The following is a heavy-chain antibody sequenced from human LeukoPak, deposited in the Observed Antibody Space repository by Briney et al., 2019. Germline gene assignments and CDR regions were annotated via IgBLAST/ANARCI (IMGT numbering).Heavy chain of an antibody. V-gene: IGHV3-7*01. CDR2: IKQDGSEK. CDR3: ARKNSLDY. Sequence: GGSLRLSCAASGFTFSTYWMSWVRQAPGKGLEWVANIKQDGSEKYYVDSVKGRFTISRDNAKNSLYLQMNNLKAEDTALYYCARKNSLDYWGHGTLVTVSS. CDR1: GFTFSTYW. J-gene: IGHJ4*01. D-gene: IGHD1/OR15-1a*01.